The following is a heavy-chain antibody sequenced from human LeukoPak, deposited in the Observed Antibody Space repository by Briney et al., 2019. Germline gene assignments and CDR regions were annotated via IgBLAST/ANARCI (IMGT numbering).Heavy chain of an antibody. J-gene: IGHJ6*02. CDR1: GGSISSGGYY. CDR3: ARGVVVTATDIYYGMDV. Sequence: SQTLSLTCTVSGGSISSGGYYWSWIRQPPGKGLEWIGYIYHSGSTYYNPSLKSRVTISVDTSKNQFSLKLSPVTAADTAVYYCARGVVVTATDIYYGMDVWGQGTTVTVSS. D-gene: IGHD2-21*02. CDR2: IYHSGST. V-gene: IGHV4-30-2*01.